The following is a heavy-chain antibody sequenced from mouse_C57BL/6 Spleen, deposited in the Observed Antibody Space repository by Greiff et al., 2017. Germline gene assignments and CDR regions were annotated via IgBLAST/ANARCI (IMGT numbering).Heavy chain of an antibody. J-gene: IGHJ4*01. D-gene: IGHD3-2*02. CDR3: ARRTAQARDYAMDY. CDR1: GFTFSDYG. Sequence: DVHLVESGGGLVKPGGSLKLSCAASGFTFSDYGMHWVRQAPEKGLEWVAYISSGSSTIYYADTVKGRFTISRDNAKNTLFLQMTSLRSEDTAMYYCARRTAQARDYAMDYWGQGTSVTVSS. CDR2: ISSGSSTI. V-gene: IGHV5-17*01.